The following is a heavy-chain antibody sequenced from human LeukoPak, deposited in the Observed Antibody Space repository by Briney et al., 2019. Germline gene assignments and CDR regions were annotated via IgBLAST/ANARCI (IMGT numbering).Heavy chain of an antibody. J-gene: IGHJ2*01. Sequence: GGSLRLSCAASGFTFSSYSMNWVRQAPGKGLEWVSSISSSSYIYYADSVKGRFTISRDNAKNSLYLQMNSLRAEDTAVYYCARDLTAVTAGYWYFDLRGRGTLVTVSS. CDR2: ISSSSYI. D-gene: IGHD4-17*01. V-gene: IGHV3-21*01. CDR1: GFTFSSYS. CDR3: ARDLTAVTAGYWYFDL.